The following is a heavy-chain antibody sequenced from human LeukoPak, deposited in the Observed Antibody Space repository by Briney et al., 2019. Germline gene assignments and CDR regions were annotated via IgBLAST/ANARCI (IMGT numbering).Heavy chain of an antibody. V-gene: IGHV4-59*12. Sequence: SETLSLTCTVSGGSISSYYWSWIRQPPGKGLEWIGYIYYSGSTNYNPSLKSRVTTSVDTSKNQLSLRLSSVTAADMAVYYCARVGGYRGVRYFDSWGQGTLVTVSS. D-gene: IGHD3-22*01. J-gene: IGHJ4*02. CDR1: GGSISSYY. CDR2: IYYSGST. CDR3: ARVGGYRGVRYFDS.